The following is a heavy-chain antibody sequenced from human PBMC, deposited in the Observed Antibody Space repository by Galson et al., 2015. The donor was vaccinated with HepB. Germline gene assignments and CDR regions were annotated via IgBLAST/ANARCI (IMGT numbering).Heavy chain of an antibody. CDR3: VRAGDSSGWDFEY. CDR1: GFTPDDYG. Sequence: LRLSCAASGFTPDDYGMSWVRQGPGKGLEWVAGSNWNGGNTGYADSVKGRFTISRDDAKNSLHLQMNSLRAEDTGLYYCVRAGDSSGWDFEYWGQGTQVTVSS. J-gene: IGHJ4*02. D-gene: IGHD6-19*01. V-gene: IGHV3-20*04. CDR2: SNWNGGNT.